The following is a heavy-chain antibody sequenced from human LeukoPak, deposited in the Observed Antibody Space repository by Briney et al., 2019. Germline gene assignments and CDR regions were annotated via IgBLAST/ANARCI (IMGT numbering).Heavy chain of an antibody. CDR3: ARDQGDYYYGMDV. CDR1: GFTFSSYG. CDR2: ISSSGSTI. V-gene: IGHV3-48*04. J-gene: IGHJ6*02. Sequence: GRSLRLSCAASGFTFSSYGMHWVRQAPGKGLEWVSYISSSGSTIYYADSVKGRFTISRDNAKNSLYLQMNSLRAEDTAVYYCARDQGDYYYGMDVWGQGTTVTVSS.